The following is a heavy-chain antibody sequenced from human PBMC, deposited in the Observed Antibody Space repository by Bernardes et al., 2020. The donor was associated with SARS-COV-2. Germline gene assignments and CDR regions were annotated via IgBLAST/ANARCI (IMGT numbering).Heavy chain of an antibody. V-gene: IGHV4-39*01. Sequence: SETLSLTCTVSGGSIISTSNYWDWIRQPPGKGLEWIGTINYSGSVFYTPSLRSRVTISVDTSRNQFSLQLNAVTLADTATYYCTRRSNWFDPWGQGALVTVSS. CDR2: INYSGSV. J-gene: IGHJ5*02. CDR1: GGSIISTSNY. CDR3: TRRSNWFDP.